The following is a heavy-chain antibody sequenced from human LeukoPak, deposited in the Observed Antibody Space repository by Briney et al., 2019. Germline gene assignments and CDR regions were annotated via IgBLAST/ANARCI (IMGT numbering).Heavy chain of an antibody. J-gene: IGHJ4*02. CDR2: MNPSSGNT. CDR1: GYTFTSYD. Sequence: ASVKVSCKASGYTFTSYDINWARQATGQGLEWMGWMNPSSGNTGYAQKFQGRVTMTRNTSISTAYMELSSLRSEDTAVYYCARGRYYYDSSGYSDNFDYWGQGTLVTVSS. D-gene: IGHD3-22*01. CDR3: ARGRYYYDSSGYSDNFDY. V-gene: IGHV1-8*01.